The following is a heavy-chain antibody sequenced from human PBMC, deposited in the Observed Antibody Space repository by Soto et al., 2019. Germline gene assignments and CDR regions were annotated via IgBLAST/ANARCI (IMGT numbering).Heavy chain of an antibody. Sequence: QITLKESGPTLGKPTQTLTLTCNFSGFSLSTSGVGVGWVRQPPGKALAWLALIYWDDDKHYSPSLKSRLTITKDTSENQVVLTMTNMDPVDTATYYCTHTMTTLTTVFDYWGQRTMANVSS. CDR2: IYWDDDK. V-gene: IGHV2-5*02. CDR3: THTMTTLTTVFDY. J-gene: IGHJ4*02. CDR1: GFSLSTSGVG. D-gene: IGHD4-17*01.